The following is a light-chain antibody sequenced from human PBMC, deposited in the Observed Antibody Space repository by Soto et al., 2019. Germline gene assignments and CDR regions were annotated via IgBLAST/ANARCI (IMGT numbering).Light chain of an antibody. CDR2: NNN. CDR3: SAWDDSLNGYV. Sequence: QAVVTQPPSASGTPGQRVTISCSGSTSNIGSNTVNWYQQLPGTAPKLLIYNNNQRPSGVPDRFSGSKSGTSASLAISGLQSEDEADYYCSAWDDSLNGYVFGTGTK. J-gene: IGLJ1*01. CDR1: TSNIGSNT. V-gene: IGLV1-44*01.